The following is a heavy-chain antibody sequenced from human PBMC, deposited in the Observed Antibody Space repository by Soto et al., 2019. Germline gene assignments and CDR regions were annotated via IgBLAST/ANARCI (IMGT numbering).Heavy chain of an antibody. CDR1: GGSISSSSYY. J-gene: IGHJ5*02. CDR2: IYYSGST. D-gene: IGHD2-15*01. Sequence: PSETLSLTCIVSGGSISSSSYYWGWIRQPPGKGLEWIGSIYYSGSTYYNPSLKSRVTISVDTSKNQFSLKLSSVTAADTAVYYCARHGGYCSGGSCLNWFDPWGQGTLVTVSS. CDR3: ARHGGYCSGGSCLNWFDP. V-gene: IGHV4-39*01.